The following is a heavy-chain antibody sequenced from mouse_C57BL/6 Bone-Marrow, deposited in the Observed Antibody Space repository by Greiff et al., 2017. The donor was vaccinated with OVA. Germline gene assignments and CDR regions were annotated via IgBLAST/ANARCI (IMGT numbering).Heavy chain of an antibody. CDR1: YFAFMASA. J-gene: IGHJ1*03. V-gene: IGHV1-49*01. D-gene: IGHD1-1*01. CDR3: ATYYYGSSYWYFDV. Sequence: QVQLQQSGAELVRPGSSVKLSCKASYFAFMASAMHWVKQRPGHGLEWIGSFTMYSDATEYSENFKGKATLTANTSSSTAYMELSSLTSEDSAVYYGATYYYGSSYWYFDVWGTGTTVTVSS. CDR2: FTMYSDAT.